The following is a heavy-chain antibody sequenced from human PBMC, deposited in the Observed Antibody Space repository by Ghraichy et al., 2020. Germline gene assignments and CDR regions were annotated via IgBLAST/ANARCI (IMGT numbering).Heavy chain of an antibody. V-gene: IGHV3-21*01. CDR2: ISSSSSYI. CDR1: GFTFSTYS. Sequence: GESLRLSCAASGFTFSTYSMNWVRQAPGKGLEWVSSISSSSSYIYYADSVKGRFTISRDNAKNSLYLQMNSLRAEDTAVYYCARAREMRGHDAFDIWGQGTMVTVSS. J-gene: IGHJ3*02. D-gene: IGHD5-24*01. CDR3: ARAREMRGHDAFDI.